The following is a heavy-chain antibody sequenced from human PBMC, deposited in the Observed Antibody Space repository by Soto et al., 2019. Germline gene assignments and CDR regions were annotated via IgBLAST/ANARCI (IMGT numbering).Heavy chain of an antibody. V-gene: IGHV4-39*01. CDR1: GGSISSSPYY. J-gene: IGHJ4*02. Sequence: QLQLQESGPGLVKPSETLSLTCTVSGGSISSSPYYWGWIRQPPGKGREWIGNIYYNGNTFYNPSLKSRVTISVDTSKNQFSLKLSSVTAADTAVYYCARHGPLSNNWNQLDYWGQGTLVTVSS. CDR2: IYYNGNT. D-gene: IGHD1-1*01. CDR3: ARHGPLSNNWNQLDY.